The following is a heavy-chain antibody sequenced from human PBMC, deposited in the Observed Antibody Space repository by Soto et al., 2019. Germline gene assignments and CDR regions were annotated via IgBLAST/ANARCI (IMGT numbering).Heavy chain of an antibody. J-gene: IGHJ6*02. CDR1: GGSISSYY. CDR3: ARHSAVAGTVYYYGMDV. Sequence: SETLSLTCTVSGGSISSYYWSWIRQPPGKGLEWIGYIYYSGSTNYNPSLKSRVTISVDTSKNQFSLKLSSVTAADTAVYYCARHSAVAGTVYYYGMDVWGQGTTVT. CDR2: IYYSGST. V-gene: IGHV4-59*08. D-gene: IGHD6-19*01.